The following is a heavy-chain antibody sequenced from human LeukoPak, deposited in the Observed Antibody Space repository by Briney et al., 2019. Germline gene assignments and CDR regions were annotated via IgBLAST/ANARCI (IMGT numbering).Heavy chain of an antibody. CDR3: ATGDCSSTSCYQYYFDY. CDR1: GGSISSGGYY. Sequence: PSQTLSLTCTVSGGSISSGGYYWSWIRQHPGKGLEWIGYIYYSGSTYYNPSLKSRVTISVDTSKNQFSLKLSSVTAADTAVYCCATGDCSSTSCYQYYFDYWGQGTLVTVSS. D-gene: IGHD2-2*01. V-gene: IGHV4-30-2*03. J-gene: IGHJ4*02. CDR2: IYYSGST.